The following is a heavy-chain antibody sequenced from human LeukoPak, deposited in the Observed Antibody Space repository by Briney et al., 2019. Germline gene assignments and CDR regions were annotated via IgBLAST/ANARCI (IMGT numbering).Heavy chain of an antibody. V-gene: IGHV4-59*01. Sequence: SETLSLTCTVSGGSISSYFWSWIRQPPGKGRRWFGNFYYSGSTNYNPSLKSRVTISVDTSKNQFSLKLSSVTAADTAVYYCARARPPIYSSSSVWFDPWGQGTLVTVSS. CDR3: ARARPPIYSSSSVWFDP. D-gene: IGHD6-6*01. CDR1: GGSISSYF. J-gene: IGHJ5*02. CDR2: FYYSGST.